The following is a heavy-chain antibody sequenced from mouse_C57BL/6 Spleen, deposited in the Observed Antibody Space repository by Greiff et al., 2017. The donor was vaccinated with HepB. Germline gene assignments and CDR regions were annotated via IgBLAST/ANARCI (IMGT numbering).Heavy chain of an antibody. D-gene: IGHD4-1*01. CDR3: ARPTNWDWFAY. CDR2: ISSGSSTI. Sequence: EVKLMESGGGLVKPGGSLKLSCAASGFTFSDYGMHWVRQAPEKGLEWVAYISSGSSTINYADTVKGRFTISRDNAKNTLFLQMTSLRSEDTAMYYCARPTNWDWFAYWGQGTLVTVSA. CDR1: GFTFSDYG. J-gene: IGHJ3*01. V-gene: IGHV5-17*01.